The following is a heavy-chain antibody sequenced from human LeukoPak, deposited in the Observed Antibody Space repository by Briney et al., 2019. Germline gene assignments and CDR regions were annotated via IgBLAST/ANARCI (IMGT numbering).Heavy chain of an antibody. Sequence: GESLKISCKGSGYSFTSYWIGWVRQMPGKGLEWMGIIYPGDSDTRYSPSFHGQVTISADKSISTAYMQWSSLKASDTAMYYCARHLGATVNTLYYFDYWGQGTLVTVSS. J-gene: IGHJ4*02. D-gene: IGHD4-17*01. CDR3: ARHLGATVNTLYYFDY. CDR1: GYSFTSYW. V-gene: IGHV5-51*01. CDR2: IYPGDSDT.